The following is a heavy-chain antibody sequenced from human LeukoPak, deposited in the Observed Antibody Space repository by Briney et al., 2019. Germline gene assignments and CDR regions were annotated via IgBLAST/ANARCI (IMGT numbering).Heavy chain of an antibody. J-gene: IGHJ4*02. CDR1: GGSISSYY. CDR2: IYHNGNT. Sequence: SETLSLTCTVSGGSISSYYWSWIRQPPGKGLEWIGSIYHNGNTYYNSSLKSRVTISVHTSENQFSLKLSSVTAADTAVYYCASYKTYYDSSGNPFDYWGQGTLVTVSS. V-gene: IGHV4-59*04. D-gene: IGHD3-22*01. CDR3: ASYKTYYDSSGNPFDY.